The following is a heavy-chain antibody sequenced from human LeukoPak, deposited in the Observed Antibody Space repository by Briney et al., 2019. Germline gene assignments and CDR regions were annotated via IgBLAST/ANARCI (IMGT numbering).Heavy chain of an antibody. CDR2: IYSGGST. D-gene: IGHD6-19*01. J-gene: IGHJ3*02. CDR1: GFTVSSNY. CDR3: ARASVAGPDAFDI. Sequence: GGSLRLSCAASGFTVSSNYMSWVRQAPGKGLEWVSVIYSGGSTYYADSVKGRFTISRDNAKNSLYLQMNSLRAEDTAVYYCARASVAGPDAFDIWGQGTMVTVSS. V-gene: IGHV3-53*01.